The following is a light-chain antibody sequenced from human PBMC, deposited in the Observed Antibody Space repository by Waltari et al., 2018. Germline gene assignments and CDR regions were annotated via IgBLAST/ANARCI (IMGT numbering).Light chain of an antibody. J-gene: IGLJ3*02. V-gene: IGLV8-61*01. CDR1: SGSLSTTSY. CDR3: ALYMGSGIWV. CDR2: KAN. Sequence: QTVVTQDPSLSVSPGGTVTPTCALSSGSLSTTSYATWYQKTPGQAPRTLVYKANARSSGVPDRFSGSILGNTAALTITGAQADDESDYYCALYMGSGIWVFGGGTRLTVL.